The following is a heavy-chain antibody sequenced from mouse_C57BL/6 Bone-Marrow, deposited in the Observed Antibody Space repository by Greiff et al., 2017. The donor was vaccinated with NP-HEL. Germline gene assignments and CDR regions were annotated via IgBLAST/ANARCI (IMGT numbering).Heavy chain of an antibody. J-gene: IGHJ4*01. CDR2: IGSGGSYT. CDR1: GFTFSSYG. D-gene: IGHD2-5*01. Sequence: EVKLMESGGDLVKPGGSLKLSCAASGFTFSSYGMSWVRQTPDKRLEWVATIGSGGSYTYYPDSVTGRFTISRDNAKNTLYLQMSSLKSEDTAMDDCARRRGGYSNYDAMDYWGQGTSVTVSS. V-gene: IGHV5-6*02. CDR3: ARRRGGYSNYDAMDY.